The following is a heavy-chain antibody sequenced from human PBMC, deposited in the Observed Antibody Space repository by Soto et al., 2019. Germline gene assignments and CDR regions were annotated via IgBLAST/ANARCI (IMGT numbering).Heavy chain of an antibody. V-gene: IGHV4-31*03. CDR2: IYYSGST. CDR1: GGSISSGGYY. Sequence: SETLSLTCTVSGGSISSGGYYWSWIRQHPGKGLEWIGYIYYSGSTYYNPSLKSRVTISVDTSKNQFSLKLGSVTAADTAVYYGARESSGSVGFGPYGMDVWGQGTTVTVSS. J-gene: IGHJ6*02. CDR3: ARESSGSVGFGPYGMDV. D-gene: IGHD3-10*01.